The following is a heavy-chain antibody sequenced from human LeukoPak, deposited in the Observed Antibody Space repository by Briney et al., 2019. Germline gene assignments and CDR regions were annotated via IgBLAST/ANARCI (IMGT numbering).Heavy chain of an antibody. CDR3: AKGLQQWLVRWVDY. D-gene: IGHD6-19*01. Sequence: PGGSLRLSCAASGFTFSSYAMSCVRQAPGKGLEWVSAISGSGGSTYYADSVKGRFTISRDNSKNTLYLQMNSLRAEDTAVYYCAKGLQQWLVRWVDYWGQGTLVTVSS. CDR1: GFTFSSYA. V-gene: IGHV3-23*01. CDR2: ISGSGGST. J-gene: IGHJ4*02.